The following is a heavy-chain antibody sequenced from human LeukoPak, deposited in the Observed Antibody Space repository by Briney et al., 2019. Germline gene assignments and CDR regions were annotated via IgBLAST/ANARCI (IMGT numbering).Heavy chain of an antibody. J-gene: IGHJ6*02. CDR1: GGSISSSSYY. V-gene: IGHV4-39*01. CDR3: ARHGKGMDV. Sequence: SETLSLTCTVSGGSISSSSYYWGWIRQPPGKGLEWIGSIYYSGSTYYNPSLKSRVTISVDTSKNQFSLKLSSVTAADTAVYYCARHGKGMDVWGQGTTVTVPS. CDR2: IYYSGST.